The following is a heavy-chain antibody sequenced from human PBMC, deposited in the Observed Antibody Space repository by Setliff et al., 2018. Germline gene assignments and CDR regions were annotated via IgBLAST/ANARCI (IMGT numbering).Heavy chain of an antibody. D-gene: IGHD6-19*01. CDR2: INSGNGNT. CDR3: ARGPSVWSSATSRSYYYMDV. CDR1: GYNFTSYA. J-gene: IGHJ6*03. V-gene: IGHV1-3*03. Sequence: ASVKVSCKASGYNFTSYALNWVRQAPGQRLEWLGWINSGNGNTKYSQEFQGRDTTTRHSAAGTAYMELSSRRAEDTAVYYCARGPSVWSSATSRSYYYMDVWGKGTTVTVSS.